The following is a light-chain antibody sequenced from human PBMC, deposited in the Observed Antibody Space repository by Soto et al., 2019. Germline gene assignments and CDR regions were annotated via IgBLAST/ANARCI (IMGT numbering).Light chain of an antibody. J-gene: IGKJ5*01. CDR1: QSVSSY. V-gene: IGKV3-11*01. Sequence: EIVLTQSPATLSLSPGERATLSCRASQSVSSYLAWYQQKPGQAPRLLIYDASNRATGIPARFSGSGSGTDFTLTTSSLQPEDFAVYYCQQHSNWPPITFGQGTRVEIK. CDR3: QQHSNWPPIT. CDR2: DAS.